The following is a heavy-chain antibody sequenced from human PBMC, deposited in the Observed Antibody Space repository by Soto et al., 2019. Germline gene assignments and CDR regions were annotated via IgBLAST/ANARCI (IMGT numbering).Heavy chain of an antibody. CDR2: IYWDDDK. D-gene: IGHD1-26*01. J-gene: IGHJ4*02. V-gene: IGHV2-5*02. CDR1: GFSLTTSSAA. CDR3: ARLYGGSYFDT. Sequence: QIALKESGPTLVNPTQTLTLTCSFSGFSLTTSSAAVGWIRQPPGKALEWVAHIYWDDDKRYSPSLKNRLTITKDTSKKQVVLVMTDMDPVDRGTYFCARLYGGSYFDTWGQGALVTVSS.